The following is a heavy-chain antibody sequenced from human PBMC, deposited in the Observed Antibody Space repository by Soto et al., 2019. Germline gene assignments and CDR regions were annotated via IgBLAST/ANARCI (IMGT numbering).Heavy chain of an antibody. CDR2: VSGSGDIT. CDR3: AKVLTRVQRWREAHQYAMQV. J-gene: IGHJ6*01. V-gene: IGHV3-23*01. D-gene: IGHD3-10*01. Sequence: LRLSCLASGFTFSNYAMSWVRQAPGECPVWVSTVSGSGDITYYADSLKGRFTISRDNSKKTVYLQMNSLRADDTAIYYCAKVLTRVQRWREAHQYAMQVLGQGTTVNVS. CDR1: GFTFSNYA.